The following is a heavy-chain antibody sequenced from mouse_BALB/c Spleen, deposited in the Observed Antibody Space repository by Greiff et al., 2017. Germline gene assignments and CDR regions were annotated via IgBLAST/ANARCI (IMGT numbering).Heavy chain of an antibody. CDR3: AREGGYYYFDY. CDR1: GFSLTGYG. J-gene: IGHJ2*01. D-gene: IGHD2-3*01. CDR2: IWGDGST. Sequence: QVQLKESGPGLVAPSQSLSITCTVSGFSLTGYGVNWVRQPPGKGLEWLGMIWGDGSTDYNSALKSRLSISKDNSKSQVFLKMNSLQTDDTARYYCAREGGYYYFDYWGQGTTLTVSS. V-gene: IGHV2-6-7*01.